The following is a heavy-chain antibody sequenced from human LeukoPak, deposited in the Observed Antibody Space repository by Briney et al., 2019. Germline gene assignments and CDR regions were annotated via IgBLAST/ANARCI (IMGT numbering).Heavy chain of an antibody. Sequence: ASVKVSCKASGYTFTSYGISWVRQAPGQGLEWMGWISAYNGNTNYAQKLQGRVTMTTDTSTSIAYMELRSLRSDDTAVYYCARQLVMDYYYGMDVWGQGTTVTVSS. V-gene: IGHV1-18*01. CDR1: GYTFTSYG. J-gene: IGHJ6*02. D-gene: IGHD6-13*01. CDR3: ARQLVMDYYYGMDV. CDR2: ISAYNGNT.